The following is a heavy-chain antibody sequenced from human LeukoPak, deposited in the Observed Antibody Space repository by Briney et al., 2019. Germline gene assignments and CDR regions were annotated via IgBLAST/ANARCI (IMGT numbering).Heavy chain of an antibody. Sequence: ASVKVSCKASGYTFTSYGISWVRQAPGQGLEWMGWISAYNGNTNYAQKFQGRVTMTRDTSTSTVYMELSSLRSEDTAVYYCARAKIAVAASYYFDYWGQGTLVTVSS. CDR1: GYTFTSYG. J-gene: IGHJ4*02. CDR3: ARAKIAVAASYYFDY. D-gene: IGHD6-19*01. CDR2: ISAYNGNT. V-gene: IGHV1-18*01.